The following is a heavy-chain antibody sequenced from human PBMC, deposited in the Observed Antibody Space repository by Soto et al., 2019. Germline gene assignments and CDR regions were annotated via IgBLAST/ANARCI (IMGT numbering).Heavy chain of an antibody. V-gene: IGHV3-74*01. Sequence: EVQLVESGGGLVQPGGSLRLSCAASGFTFSNYWMYWVRQAPGKGLVWVSRINSDGSVSSYADSVKGRLTISRDNVKNTLYRQMDGRRAEDTAVYYCARGDCVGGTCYSLAGSFYYYMDVWGTGTTVTVFS. CDR2: INSDGSVS. J-gene: IGHJ6*03. D-gene: IGHD2-15*01. CDR1: GFTFSNYW. CDR3: ARGDCVGGTCYSLAGSFYYYMDV.